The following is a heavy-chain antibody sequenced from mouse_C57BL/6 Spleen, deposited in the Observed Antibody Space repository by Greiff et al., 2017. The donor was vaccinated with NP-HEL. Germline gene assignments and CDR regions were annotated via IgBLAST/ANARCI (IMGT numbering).Heavy chain of an antibody. CDR3: ARTITTVFDY. V-gene: IGHV1-69*01. CDR1: GYTFTSYW. CDR2: IDPSDSYT. Sequence: VQLQQPGAELVMPGASVKLSCKASGYTFTSYWMHWVKQRPGQGLEWIGEIDPSDSYTNYNQKFKGKSTLTVDKSSSTAYMQLSSLTSEDSAVCYCARTITTVFDYWGQGTTLTVSS. D-gene: IGHD1-1*01. J-gene: IGHJ2*01.